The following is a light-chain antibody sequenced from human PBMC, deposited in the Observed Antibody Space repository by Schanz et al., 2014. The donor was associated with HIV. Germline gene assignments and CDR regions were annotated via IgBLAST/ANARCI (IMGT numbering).Light chain of an antibody. CDR3: CSYAGDYSFYV. V-gene: IGLV2-14*01. J-gene: IGLJ1*01. CDR1: SSDVGGYNY. CDR2: DVS. Sequence: QSALTQPASVSGSPGQSITISCTGTSSDVGGYNYVSWYQQHPGKAPKLMIYDVSNRPSGVSNRFSGSKSGNTASLTISGLQAEDEADYYCCSYAGDYSFYVFGTGTKLTVL.